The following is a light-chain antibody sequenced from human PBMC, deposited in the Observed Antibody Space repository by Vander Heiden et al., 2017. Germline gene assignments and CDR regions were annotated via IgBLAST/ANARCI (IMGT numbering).Light chain of an antibody. J-gene: IGLJ3*02. CDR1: TLGDKY. V-gene: IGLV3-1*01. CDR2: QDR. CDR3: QAWDSSTWV. Sequence: SFELAQPPSVSVAPGQTASIPCPGATLGDKYASWYQQKPGQSPVLVIYQDRKRPSGIPERFSGSNSGNTATLTISGAQAMDEADYYCQAWDSSTWVFGGGTKLTVL.